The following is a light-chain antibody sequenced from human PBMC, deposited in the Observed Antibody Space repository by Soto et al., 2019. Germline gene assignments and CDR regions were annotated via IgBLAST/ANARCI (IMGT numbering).Light chain of an antibody. V-gene: IGLV2-11*01. CDR2: DVT. Sequence: QSVLTHPRSVSRSPGHSFTISCAGTSSDVGTFYFFSWYQQYPDKGHKLIIYDVTELPSGVPDRFSGSKSGNKAYLTISGLQAEDEADYYCCSYAGSYTYVFRSGTKSPS. CDR1: SSDVGTFYF. CDR3: CSYAGSYTYV. J-gene: IGLJ1*01.